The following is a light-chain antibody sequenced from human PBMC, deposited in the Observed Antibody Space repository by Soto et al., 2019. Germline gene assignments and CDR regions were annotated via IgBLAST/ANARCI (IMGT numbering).Light chain of an antibody. CDR1: QSVSSY. Sequence: EIVLTQAPATLSLSPGERATLSCRASQSVSSYLAWYQHKPGQAPMLLIYDAFNRATGIPARFSGSGSGTYFTLTISSLEPDDFAVYYCQQRSTWPPRITFGQGTRLEIK. CDR3: QQRSTWPPRIT. CDR2: DAF. J-gene: IGKJ5*01. V-gene: IGKV3-11*01.